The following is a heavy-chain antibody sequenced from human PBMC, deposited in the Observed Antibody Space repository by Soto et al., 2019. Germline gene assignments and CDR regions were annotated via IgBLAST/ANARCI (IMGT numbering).Heavy chain of an antibody. CDR2: IHVSEST. D-gene: IGHD6-13*01. CDR3: ATARVSRNKNAFNI. V-gene: IGHV4-39*01. Sequence: SETLSLTCVVSAGTISTNNSYWTWIRQPPGTALEWMGSIHVSESTSYNPALWSRVTISVDTSQNQIALSLGSVTAAETAVYYCATARVSRNKNAFNIWGKGTMVTVSS. J-gene: IGHJ3*02. CDR1: AGTISTNNSY.